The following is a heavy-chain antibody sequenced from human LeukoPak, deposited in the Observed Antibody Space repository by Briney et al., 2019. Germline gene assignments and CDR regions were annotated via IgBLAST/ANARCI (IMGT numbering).Heavy chain of an antibody. CDR2: INPNSGGT. CDR3: ARDQSNTFGGVIVMIDY. J-gene: IGHJ4*02. D-gene: IGHD3-16*02. V-gene: IGHV1-2*02. CDR1: GGTFSSYA. Sequence: ASVKVSCKASGGTFSSYAISWVRQAPGQGLEWMGWINPNSGGTNYAQKFQGRVTMTRDTSISTAYMELSRLRSDDTAVYYCARDQSNTFGGVIVMIDYWGQGTLVTVSS.